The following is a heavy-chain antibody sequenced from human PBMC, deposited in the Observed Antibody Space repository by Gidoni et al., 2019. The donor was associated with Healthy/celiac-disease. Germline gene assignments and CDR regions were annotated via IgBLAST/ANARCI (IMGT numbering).Heavy chain of an antibody. CDR1: VGSISSYY. Sequence: QVQLQESGPGLVKPSETLSLTCTVSVGSISSYYWSWIRQPPGKGLEWIGYIYYSVSTNYNPSLKSRVTISVDTSNNQFSLKLSSVTAADTAVYYCARAEGATLEFDYWGQGTLVTVSS. D-gene: IGHD1-26*01. V-gene: IGHV4-59*01. CDR3: ARAEGATLEFDY. CDR2: IYYSVST. J-gene: IGHJ4*02.